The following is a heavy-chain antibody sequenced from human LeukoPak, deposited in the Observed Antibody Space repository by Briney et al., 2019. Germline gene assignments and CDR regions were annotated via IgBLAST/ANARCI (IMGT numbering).Heavy chain of an antibody. D-gene: IGHD3-22*01. CDR3: ARSLGIYFDSSGYYSDAFDI. V-gene: IGHV4-59*08. CDR1: GGSISSYY. Sequence: PSETLSLTCTVSGGSISSYYWSWIRQPPGKGLEWIGYIYYSGSTNYNPSLKSRVTISVATSKIQFSLRLSSVTAADTAVYYCARSLGIYFDSSGYYSDAFDIWGQGTMVTVSS. CDR2: IYYSGST. J-gene: IGHJ3*02.